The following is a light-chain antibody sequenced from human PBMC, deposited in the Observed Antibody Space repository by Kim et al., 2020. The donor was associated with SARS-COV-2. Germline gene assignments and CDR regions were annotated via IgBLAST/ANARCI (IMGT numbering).Light chain of an antibody. CDR3: QQRSNWPLT. CDR1: QSVSSY. Sequence: LSPVERATLSCRASQSVSSYLAWYQQKPGQAPRLLIYDASNRATGIPARFSGSGSGTDFTLSISSLDPEDFAIYYCQQRSNWPLTFGGGTKVDIK. CDR2: DAS. V-gene: IGKV3-11*01. J-gene: IGKJ4*01.